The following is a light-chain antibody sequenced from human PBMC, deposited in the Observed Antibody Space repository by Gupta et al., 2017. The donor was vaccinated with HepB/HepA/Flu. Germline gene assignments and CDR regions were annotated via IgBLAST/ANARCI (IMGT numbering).Light chain of an antibody. V-gene: IGKV3-11*01. CDR1: QSVGNY. Sequence: EIVLTQSPATLSVSPGERATLSCRASQSVGNYLAWYQHKPGQAPRLLIYDASNRATGIPARFTGTGTGTEFTLTISTLETEDAAVYYCQQRNNWPMPFGPGTKVDIK. CDR3: QQRNNWPMP. J-gene: IGKJ3*01. CDR2: DAS.